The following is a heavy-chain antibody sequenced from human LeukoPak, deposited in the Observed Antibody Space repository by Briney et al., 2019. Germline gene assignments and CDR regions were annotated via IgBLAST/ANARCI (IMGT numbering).Heavy chain of an antibody. CDR2: IIPIFGTA. J-gene: IGHJ4*02. Sequence: ASVKVSCKASGGTFSSYATSWVGQAPGQGLDWMGGIIPIFGTANYAQKFQGRVTITTDESTSTAYIALSSLGSRHRAGYYRAGEDLGVYCSGGSCAQEIVGPFDYWGQGTLVTVSS. V-gene: IGHV1-69*05. CDR3: AGEDLGVYCSGGSCAQEIVGPFDY. D-gene: IGHD2-15*01. CDR1: GGTFSSYA.